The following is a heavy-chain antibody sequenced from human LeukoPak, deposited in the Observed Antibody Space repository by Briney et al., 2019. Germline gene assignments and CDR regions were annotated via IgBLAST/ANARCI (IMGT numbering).Heavy chain of an antibody. Sequence: ASVKVSCKASGYTFTSYYLYWVRQAPGQGLEWMGVINPSGGSTTSAQKFQGRVTMTRDTSTSTVYMELRSLRSEDTAVYYCARGPGPADDGGGYCFDYWGQGTIATVSS. V-gene: IGHV1-46*01. CDR1: GYTFTSYY. CDR3: ARGPGPADDGGGYCFDY. D-gene: IGHD3-22*01. J-gene: IGHJ4*02. CDR2: INPSGGST.